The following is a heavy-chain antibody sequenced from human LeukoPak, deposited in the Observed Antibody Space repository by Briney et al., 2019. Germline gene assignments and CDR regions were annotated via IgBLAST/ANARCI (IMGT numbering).Heavy chain of an antibody. D-gene: IGHD5-12*01. CDR3: ARWTPSKLVATIWEDPAFDY. J-gene: IGHJ4*02. CDR1: GYTFTSYD. V-gene: IGHV1-8*01. CDR2: MNPNSGNT. Sequence: ASVKVSCKASGYTFTSYDINWVRQATGQGLEWMGWMNPNSGNTGYAQKFQGRVIMTRNTSISTAYMELSSLRSEDTAVYYCARWTPSKLVATIWEDPAFDYWGQGTLVTVSS.